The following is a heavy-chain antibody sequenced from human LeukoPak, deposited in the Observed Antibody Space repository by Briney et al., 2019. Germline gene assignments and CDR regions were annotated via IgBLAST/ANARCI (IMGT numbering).Heavy chain of an antibody. CDR2: IYHSGST. CDR1: GYSISSGYY. J-gene: IGHJ4*02. CDR3: AGNIVVVPAASFDY. Sequence: SETLSLTCAVSGYSISSGYYWGWIRQPPGKGLEWIGSIYHSGSTYYNPSLKSRVTISVDTSKNQFSLKLSSVTAADTAVYYCAGNIVVVPAASFDYWGQGTLVTVSS. D-gene: IGHD2-2*01. V-gene: IGHV4-38-2*01.